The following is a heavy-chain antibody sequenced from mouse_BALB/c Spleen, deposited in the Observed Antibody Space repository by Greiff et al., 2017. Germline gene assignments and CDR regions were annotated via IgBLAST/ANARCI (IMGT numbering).Heavy chain of an antibody. CDR3: ELGRDAMDY. CDR2: INPSSGYT. V-gene: IGHV1-4*01. D-gene: IGHD4-1*01. CDR1: GYTFTSYT. Sequence: QVQLKQSGAELARPGASVKMSCKASGYTFTSYTMHWVKQRPGQGLEWIGYINPSSGYTNYNQKFKDKATLTADKSSSTAYMQLSSLTSEDSAVYYCELGRDAMDYWGQGTSVTVSA. J-gene: IGHJ4*01.